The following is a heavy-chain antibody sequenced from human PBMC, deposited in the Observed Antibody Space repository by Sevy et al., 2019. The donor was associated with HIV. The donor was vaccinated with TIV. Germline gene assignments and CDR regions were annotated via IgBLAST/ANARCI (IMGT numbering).Heavy chain of an antibody. V-gene: IGHV3-30-3*01. Sequence: GSLRLSCAASGFTFSSYAMHWVRQAPGKGLEWVAVISYDGSNKYYADSVKGRFTISRDNSKNTLYLQMNSLRAEDTAVYYCARQAYCGGDCYGYFDYWGQGTLVTVSS. D-gene: IGHD2-21*02. J-gene: IGHJ4*02. CDR1: GFTFSSYA. CDR3: ARQAYCGGDCYGYFDY. CDR2: ISYDGSNK.